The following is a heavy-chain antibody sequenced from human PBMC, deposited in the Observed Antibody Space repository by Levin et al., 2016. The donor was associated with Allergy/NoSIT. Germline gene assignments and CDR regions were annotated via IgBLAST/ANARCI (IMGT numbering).Heavy chain of an antibody. J-gene: IGHJ4*02. D-gene: IGHD6-19*01. CDR2: IIPILGIA. CDR1: GYTFTSYG. CDR3: ARRAVAGYFDY. Sequence: ASVKVSCKASGYTFTSYGISWVRQAPGQGLEWMGWIIPILGIANYAQKLQGRVTMTTDTSTSTAYMELRSLRSDDTAMYYCARRAVAGYFDYWGQGTLVTVSS. V-gene: IGHV1-18*01.